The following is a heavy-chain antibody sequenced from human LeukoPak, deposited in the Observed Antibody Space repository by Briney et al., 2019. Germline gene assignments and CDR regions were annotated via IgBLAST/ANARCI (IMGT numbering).Heavy chain of an antibody. J-gene: IGHJ3*02. CDR3: ASPMTFMVRGLHGIDGFDI. CDR2: IQHTGGT. Sequence: SETLSLTCTVSGGSISGYYWSWIRQPPGKGPEWIGHIQHTGGTHYNSSLKSRVTISADRSKNQFSLKLNSVTAADTAVYYCASPMTFMVRGLHGIDGFDIWGQGTMVTVSS. CDR1: GGSISGYY. V-gene: IGHV4-59*12. D-gene: IGHD3-10*01.